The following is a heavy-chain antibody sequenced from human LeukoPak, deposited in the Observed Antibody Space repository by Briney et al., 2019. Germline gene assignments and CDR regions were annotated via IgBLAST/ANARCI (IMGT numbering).Heavy chain of an antibody. CDR1: GFTFGSYA. CDR2: ISNSGDDT. V-gene: IGHV3-23*01. J-gene: IGHJ4*02. D-gene: IGHD4-17*01. Sequence: GGSLRLSCAASGFTFGSYAMSWVRQAPGKGLEWVSTISNSGDDTYYADSVKGRLTISRDNSKNTLYLQMNSLRAEDTAVHYCAKGHGDPFDYWGQGTLVTVSS. CDR3: AKGHGDPFDY.